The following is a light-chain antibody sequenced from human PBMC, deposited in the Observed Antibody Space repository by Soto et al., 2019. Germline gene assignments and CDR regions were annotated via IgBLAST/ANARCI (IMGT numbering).Light chain of an antibody. CDR1: QDISSW. CDR2: AAS. CDR3: QHYVTSSIT. Sequence: DIQMTQSPSSFSSSLVSIFTIAGLASQDISSWLAWYQQKRGKAPKILISAASSLQSGVPSRFSGSGSGTDFTLTISRLEPEDFAVYYCQHYVTSSITFGQGTRLEIK. V-gene: IGKV1-12*01. J-gene: IGKJ5*01.